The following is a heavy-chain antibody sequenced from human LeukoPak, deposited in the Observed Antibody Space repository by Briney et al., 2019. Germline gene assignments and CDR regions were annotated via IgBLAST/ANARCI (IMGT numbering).Heavy chain of an antibody. D-gene: IGHD6-13*01. J-gene: IGHJ5*02. CDR2: INPNSGGT. CDR1: GYTFTSYY. CDR3: ARDPAGSSSWYNWFDP. Sequence: ASVKVSCKASGYTFTSYYMHWVRQAPGQGLEWMGWINPNSGGTNYAQKFQGRVTMTRDTSISTAYMELSRLRSDDTAVYYCARDPAGSSSWYNWFDPWGQGTLVTVSS. V-gene: IGHV1-2*02.